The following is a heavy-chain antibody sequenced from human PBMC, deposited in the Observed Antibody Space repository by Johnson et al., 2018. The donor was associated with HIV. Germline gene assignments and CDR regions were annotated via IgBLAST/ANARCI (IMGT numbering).Heavy chain of an antibody. V-gene: IGHV3-66*01. D-gene: IGHD1-26*01. Sequence: VQLLESGGGLVQPGGSLRLSCAASGFTVSSNYMTWVRQAPGKGLEWVSVIYSGGSTYYADSVKGRFTISRDNSKNTLYLQMNSLRAEDTALYYCARREQVGATTFAAFDIWGQGTMVTVSS. CDR1: GFTVSSNY. CDR3: ARREQVGATTFAAFDI. J-gene: IGHJ3*02. CDR2: IYSGGST.